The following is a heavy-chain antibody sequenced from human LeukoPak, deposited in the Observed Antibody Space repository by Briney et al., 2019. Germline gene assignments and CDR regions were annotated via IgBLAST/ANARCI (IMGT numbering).Heavy chain of an antibody. Sequence: GGSLRLSCSASGFSFSTHAMHWVRQAPGKGLEWVAVISYDGRNIYYADSVKGRFTISRDNAKNTLYLQMNSLRAEDTAVYYCARESPHSDYWGQGTLVTVSS. CDR3: ARESPHSDY. V-gene: IGHV3-30*04. D-gene: IGHD2-21*01. CDR2: ISYDGRNI. CDR1: GFSFSTHA. J-gene: IGHJ4*02.